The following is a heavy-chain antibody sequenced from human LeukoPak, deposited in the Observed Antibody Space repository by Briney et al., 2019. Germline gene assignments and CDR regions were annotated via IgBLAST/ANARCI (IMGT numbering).Heavy chain of an antibody. CDR3: ARDLLAMIPSFSAEY. CDR2: ISANNGNT. CDR1: GYTFTSYG. J-gene: IGHJ4*02. V-gene: IGHV1-18*01. Sequence: ASVKVSCKASGYTFTSYGISWVRQAPGQGLESMGWISANNGNTIYAQKLQGRVTMTTDTSTSTAYMELRSLRSDDTAVYYCARDLLAMIPSFSAEYWGQGTLVTVSS. D-gene: IGHD5-12*01.